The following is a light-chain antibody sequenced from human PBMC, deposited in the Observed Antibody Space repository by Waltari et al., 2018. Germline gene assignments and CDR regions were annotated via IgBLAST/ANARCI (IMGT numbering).Light chain of an antibody. V-gene: IGKV1-8*01. CDR3: QQYYSYPYT. Sequence: AIRMTQSPSSFSASTGETVTITCRANQSVTFYLAWYQQKPGRAPKLLLYAVSTLQSGVPSRFTGGGSETDFTPTINCLQSDDFATYYCQQYYSYPYTFGQGTKLEI. J-gene: IGKJ2*01. CDR1: QSVTFY. CDR2: AVS.